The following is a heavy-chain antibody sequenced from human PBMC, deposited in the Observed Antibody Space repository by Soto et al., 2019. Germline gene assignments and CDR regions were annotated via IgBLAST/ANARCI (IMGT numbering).Heavy chain of an antibody. CDR2: ISPYNGNT. D-gene: IGHD1-7*01. CDR1: GYTFTNYG. V-gene: IGHV1-18*01. Sequence: QVQLVQSGGEVKKPGASVKVSCKASGYTFTNYGITWVRQAPGQGLQWMGWISPYNGNTNYAQNPQGRVTMTTDTSTNTAYMELTSLRSDDTAVYYCARVWYELRVFDYWGQGTLVTVSS. J-gene: IGHJ4*02. CDR3: ARVWYELRVFDY.